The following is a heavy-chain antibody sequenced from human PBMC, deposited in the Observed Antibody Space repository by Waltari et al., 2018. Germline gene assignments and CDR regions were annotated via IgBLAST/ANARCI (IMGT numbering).Heavy chain of an antibody. D-gene: IGHD4-4*01. J-gene: IGHJ5*02. Sequence: QVQLQQWGAGLLKPSETLSLTCAVSGGSFRGYYWSWSRQPPGKGREWSGEIHHSGSTNYNPSLKSRVTISVDTSKNQFSLKLSSVTAADTAVYYCARGPYSTTRRAYYLNWFDPWGQGTLVTVSS. CDR1: GGSFRGYY. V-gene: IGHV4-34*01. CDR2: IHHSGST. CDR3: ARGPYSTTRRAYYLNWFDP.